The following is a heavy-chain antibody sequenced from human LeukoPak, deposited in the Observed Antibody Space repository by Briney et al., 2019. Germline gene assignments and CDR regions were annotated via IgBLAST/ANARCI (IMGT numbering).Heavy chain of an antibody. V-gene: IGHV1-2*02. CDR3: ARVYSSGWTPLDY. D-gene: IGHD6-19*01. CDR1: GGTFSSYA. J-gene: IGHJ4*02. CDR2: INPNSGGT. Sequence: ASVKVSCKASGGTFSSYAISWVRQAPGQGLEWMGWINPNSGGTNYAQKFQGRVTMTRDTSISTAYMELSRLRSDDTAVYYCARVYSSGWTPLDYWGQGTLVTVSS.